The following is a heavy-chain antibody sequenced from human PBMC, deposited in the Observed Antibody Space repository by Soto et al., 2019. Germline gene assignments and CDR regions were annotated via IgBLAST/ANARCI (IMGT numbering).Heavy chain of an antibody. CDR3: ARGNYGGNTRRNTFYYGLEV. CDR1: GGPFSAYP. Sequence: QVQLVQSGAEVKKPGSSVKVSCKASGGPFSAYPISWLRQAPGQGLEWMGGIIPIFGTGNYAQRFRDRVTINADESTTTVYMELSSLRFEDTAVYYCARGNYGGNTRRNTFYYGLEVWGQGTTVTVPS. V-gene: IGHV1-69*01. J-gene: IGHJ6*02. CDR2: IIPIFGTG. D-gene: IGHD3-16*02.